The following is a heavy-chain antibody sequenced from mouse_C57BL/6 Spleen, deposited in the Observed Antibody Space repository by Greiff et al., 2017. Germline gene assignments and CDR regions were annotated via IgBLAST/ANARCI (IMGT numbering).Heavy chain of an antibody. V-gene: IGHV5-16*01. Sequence: EVKLVESEGGLVQPGSSMKLSCTASGFTFSDYYMAWVRQVPEKGLEWVANINYDGSSTYYLDSLQSRFIISRDNAKNILYLQMSSLKSEDTATYYCARRVYYGSSLAYYFDYWGQGTTLTVSS. J-gene: IGHJ2*01. D-gene: IGHD1-1*01. CDR1: GFTFSDYY. CDR2: INYDGSST. CDR3: ARRVYYGSSLAYYFDY.